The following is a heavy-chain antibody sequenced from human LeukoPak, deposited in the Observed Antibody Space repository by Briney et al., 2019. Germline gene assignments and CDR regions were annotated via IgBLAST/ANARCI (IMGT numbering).Heavy chain of an antibody. CDR1: GFPFSGSA. CDR3: TSRLTPFYYYDSSVSDAFES. V-gene: IGHV3-73*01. CDR2: IRSKANSYAT. J-gene: IGHJ3*02. D-gene: IGHD3-22*01. Sequence: GGSLRLSCAASGFPFSGSAIHWVRQASGIELEWLGRIRSKANSYATAYAASVNGRFTISRDDSKNTAYLQMNSLKTEDTAVYYCTSRLTPFYYYDSSVSDAFESWGQGTMVTVSS.